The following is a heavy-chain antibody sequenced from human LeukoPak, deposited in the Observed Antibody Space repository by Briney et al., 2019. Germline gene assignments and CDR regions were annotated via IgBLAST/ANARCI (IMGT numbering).Heavy chain of an antibody. CDR3: TRGGGWLVDY. CDR2: VYSSGST. D-gene: IGHD6-19*01. V-gene: IGHV4-61*01. CDR1: GDSVSSGSYY. Sequence: SETLSLIRTVSGDSVSSGSYYWSWFRQPPGKAPEWIGYVYSSGSTKYNPSLKSRVTISVETSKNQISLKLESVTAADTAVYYCTRGGGWLVDYWGQGTLATVSS. J-gene: IGHJ4*02.